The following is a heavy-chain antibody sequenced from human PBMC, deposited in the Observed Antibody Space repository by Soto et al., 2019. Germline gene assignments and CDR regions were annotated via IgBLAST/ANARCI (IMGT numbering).Heavy chain of an antibody. CDR1: GGTFSSYA. D-gene: IGHD3-3*01. V-gene: IGHV1-69*13. CDR3: ARDYTYYDFWSENYYYGMDV. J-gene: IGHJ6*02. CDR2: IIPIFGTA. Sequence: SVKVSCKASGGTFSSYAISWVRQAPGQGLEWMGGIIPIFGTANYAQKFQGRVTITADESTSTAYMELSSLRSEDTAVYYCARDYTYYDFWSENYYYGMDVWGQGTTVTVSS.